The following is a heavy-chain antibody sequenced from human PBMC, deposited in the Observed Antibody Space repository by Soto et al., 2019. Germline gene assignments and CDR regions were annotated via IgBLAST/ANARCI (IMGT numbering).Heavy chain of an antibody. V-gene: IGHV3-30*18. Sequence: PGGSLRLSCASSGFTFISYGMHWVRQAPGKGLEWVAVISYDGSNKYYADSVKGRFTISRDNSKNTLYLQMNSLRAEDTAVYYCANLGRGPPLIDYWGQGTLVTVSS. CDR1: GFTFISYG. CDR3: ANLGRGPPLIDY. J-gene: IGHJ4*02. CDR2: ISYDGSNK.